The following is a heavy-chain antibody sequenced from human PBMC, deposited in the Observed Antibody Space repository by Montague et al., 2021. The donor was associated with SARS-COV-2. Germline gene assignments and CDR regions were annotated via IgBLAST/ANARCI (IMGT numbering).Heavy chain of an antibody. V-gene: IGHV4-39*01. CDR3: ARLYDSSSYYYSMDV. D-gene: IGHD5/OR15-5a*01. CDR1: GGSISSSSYY. J-gene: IGHJ6*02. CDR2: IYYSGST. Sequence: SETLSLTCTVSGGSISSSSYYWGWIRQPPGKGLEWIGSIYYSGSTYYNPSLKSRVTISVDTSKNQFSLKPSSVTAADTAVYYCARLYDSSSYYYSMDVWGQGTTVTVSS.